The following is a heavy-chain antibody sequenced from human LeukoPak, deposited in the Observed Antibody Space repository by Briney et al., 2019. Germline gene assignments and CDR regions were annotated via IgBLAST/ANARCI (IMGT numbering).Heavy chain of an antibody. CDR1: GFTYSTYW. V-gene: IGHV3-7*01. Sequence: GGSLRLSCAASGFTYSTYWMSWVRQAPGKGLEWVANINQDGSEKYYVDSVRGRFTISRDNAKNSLYLQMNSLRGEDTAVYYCARNAPFDYWGQGTLVTVSS. J-gene: IGHJ4*02. CDR2: INQDGSEK. CDR3: ARNAPFDY.